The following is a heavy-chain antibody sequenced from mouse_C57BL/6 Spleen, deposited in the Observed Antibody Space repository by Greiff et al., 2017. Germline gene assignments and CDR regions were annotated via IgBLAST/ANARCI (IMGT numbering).Heavy chain of an antibody. CDR3: ARGYDYDAWFAY. Sequence: DVKLVESGGGLVKPGGSLKLSCAASGFTFSDYGMHWVRQAPEKGLEWVAYISSGSSTIYYAETVKGRFTISRDNAKNTLFLQMTSLRSEDTAMYYCARGYDYDAWFAYWGQGTLVTVSA. D-gene: IGHD2-4*01. CDR2: ISSGSSTI. V-gene: IGHV5-17*01. CDR1: GFTFSDYG. J-gene: IGHJ3*01.